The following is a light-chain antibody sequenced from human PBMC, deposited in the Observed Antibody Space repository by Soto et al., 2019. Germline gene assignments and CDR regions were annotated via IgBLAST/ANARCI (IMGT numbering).Light chain of an antibody. V-gene: IGKV3-20*01. CDR3: QHYGGSPQT. J-gene: IGKJ1*01. CDR2: AAS. Sequence: EIVLTQSPGTLSLSPGERATLSCRASQSVRSSSLAWYQQKPGQAPRLLIYAASSRATGIPDRFSGSGSGTDFTLTFSRLEPEDFAVYYCQHYGGSPQTFGQGTKVEIK. CDR1: QSVRSSS.